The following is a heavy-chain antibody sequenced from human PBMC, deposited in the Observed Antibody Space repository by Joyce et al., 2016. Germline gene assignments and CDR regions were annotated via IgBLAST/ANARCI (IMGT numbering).Heavy chain of an antibody. CDR2: IKRKSDGGTT. CDR3: ETSYWGY. Sequence: EVQLVESGGGLVKPGGSLRLSCAASGFTFRNAWMGWVRQAPGKGLEWVGRIKRKSDGGTTDYAAPVKGRFTISRDDSKKNTLFLQMNSLTTEDTAVYYCETSYWGYWGQGTLVTVSS. V-gene: IGHV3-15*01. D-gene: IGHD7-27*01. CDR1: GFTFRNAW. J-gene: IGHJ4*02.